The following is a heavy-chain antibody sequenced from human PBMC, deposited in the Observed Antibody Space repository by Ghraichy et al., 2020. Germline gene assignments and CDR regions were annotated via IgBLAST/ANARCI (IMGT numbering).Heavy chain of an antibody. CDR1: GGSISSYNHH. V-gene: IGHV4-39*01. Sequence: SETLSLTCSVSGGSISSYNHHWGWIRQPPGKGLEWIATIFYSGTTDYNPSLERRVSISVDTSRDQFSLKLWSLSVADTAVYYCARHVISVYRSGWNGPRVIDSWGQGRLVLVSS. CDR3: ARHVISVYRSGWNGPRVIDS. D-gene: IGHD6-19*01. CDR2: IFYSGTT. J-gene: IGHJ4*02.